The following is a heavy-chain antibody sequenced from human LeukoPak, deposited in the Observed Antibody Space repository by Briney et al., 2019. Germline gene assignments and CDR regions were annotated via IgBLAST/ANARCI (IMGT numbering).Heavy chain of an antibody. D-gene: IGHD4-23*01. V-gene: IGHV1-18*01. CDR2: ISADNGNR. CDR1: GYTFTSYG. Sequence: ASVKVSCKASGYTFTSYGISWVRQAPGQGLEWMGWISADNGNRNYAQNFQGRVTMTTDTSTSTAYMDLRSLRSDDTAVYYCARHDPTVVYHQWYFDLWGRGTLVTVSS. J-gene: IGHJ2*01. CDR3: ARHDPTVVYHQWYFDL.